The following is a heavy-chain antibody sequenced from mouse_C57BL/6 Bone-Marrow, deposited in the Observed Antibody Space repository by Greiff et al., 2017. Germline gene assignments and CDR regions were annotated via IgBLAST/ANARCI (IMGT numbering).Heavy chain of an antibody. CDR1: GFNIKDDY. CDR3: TTLYWYFDV. Sequence: VQLQQSGAELVRPGASVTLSCTASGFNIKDDYMHWVKQRPEQGLEWIGWIDPENGATEYASKFQGKATIEADTSSNTAYLQLSSLKSEDTAVYYCTTLYWYFDVWVTVTTVTFCS. J-gene: IGHJ1*03. V-gene: IGHV14-4*01. CDR2: IDPENGAT.